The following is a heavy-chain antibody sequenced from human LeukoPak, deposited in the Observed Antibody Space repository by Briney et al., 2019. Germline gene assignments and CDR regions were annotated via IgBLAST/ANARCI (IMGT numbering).Heavy chain of an antibody. J-gene: IGHJ4*02. CDR3: AKVFGVAVAGTRGFFDY. CDR2: IRYDGSIK. CDR1: GFTFRNYG. Sequence: GGSLRLSCAASGFTFRNYGMHWVRQAPGKGLEWVAFIRYDGSIKYYADSVKGRFTISRDNSKSTLYLQLNSLRAEDTALYYCAKVFGVAVAGTRGFFDYWGQGTLVTVSS. V-gene: IGHV3-30*02. D-gene: IGHD6-19*01.